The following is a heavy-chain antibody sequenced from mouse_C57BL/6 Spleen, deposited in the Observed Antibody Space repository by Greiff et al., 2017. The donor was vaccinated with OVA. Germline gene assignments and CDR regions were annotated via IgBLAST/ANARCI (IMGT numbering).Heavy chain of an antibody. D-gene: IGHD2-5*01. V-gene: IGHV1-15*01. J-gene: IGHJ3*01. CDR3: TRLGYSKAWFAY. CDR2: IDPETGGT. CDR1: GYTFTDYE. Sequence: QVQLQQSGAELVRPGASVTLSCKASGYTFTDYEMHWVKQTPVHGLEWIGAIDPETGGTAYNQKFKGKAILTADKSSSTAYMELRSLTSEDSAVYYCTRLGYSKAWFAYWGQGTLVTVAA.